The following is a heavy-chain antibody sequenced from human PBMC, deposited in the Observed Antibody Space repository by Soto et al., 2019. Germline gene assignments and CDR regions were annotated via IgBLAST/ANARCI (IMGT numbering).Heavy chain of an antibody. CDR2: INPSVGST. CDR1: GYSFTTYN. Sequence: QVQLVQSGTEVKKPGASVKVSCKASGYSFTTYNLHWVRQAPGQGLEWKGIINPSVGSTTYAQNFQDRVTMTRDTSTTTVYMELSSLRSEDTAVYYCARARDMDVWGQGTTVTVSS. J-gene: IGHJ6*02. CDR3: ARARDMDV. V-gene: IGHV1-46*01.